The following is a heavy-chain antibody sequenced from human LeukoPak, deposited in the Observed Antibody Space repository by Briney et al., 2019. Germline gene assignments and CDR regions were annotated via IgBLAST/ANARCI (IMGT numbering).Heavy chain of an antibody. Sequence: PGGSLRLSCAASGFTFSSYWMTWVRQAPGKGLEWVANIKPDGSEKYYVDSVKGRFTVSRDNAKDSLYLQMNSLRAEDTAAYYCARDPNVLRFLEGGMDVWGQGTTVTVSS. CDR3: ARDPNVLRFLEGGMDV. J-gene: IGHJ6*02. CDR2: IKPDGSEK. V-gene: IGHV3-7*01. CDR1: GFTFSSYW. D-gene: IGHD3-3*01.